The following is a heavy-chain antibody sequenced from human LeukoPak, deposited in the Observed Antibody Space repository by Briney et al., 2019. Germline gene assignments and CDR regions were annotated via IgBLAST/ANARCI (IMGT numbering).Heavy chain of an antibody. Sequence: SETLSLTCTVSGGSISSYYWSWIRQPPGKGLEWIGYIYYSGSTNYNPSLKSRVTISVDTSKNQFSLKLSSVTAADTAVYYCARGIPNTLVGATPFDYWGQGTLVTVSS. CDR3: ARGIPNTLVGATPFDY. V-gene: IGHV4-59*01. D-gene: IGHD1-26*01. CDR1: GGSISSYY. J-gene: IGHJ4*02. CDR2: IYYSGST.